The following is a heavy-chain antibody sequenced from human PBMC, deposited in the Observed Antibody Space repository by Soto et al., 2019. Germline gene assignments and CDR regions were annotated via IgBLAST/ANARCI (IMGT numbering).Heavy chain of an antibody. Sequence: HVQLVQSEAEVKKPGASVQVSCKASGYSFTNYSMHWVRQVPGQGPEWMGKINPTSGSTSYAQKFKDKVNMTRDMSSNTLYIQLSSLTSEDTAVYYCAKDGIQLWPRYYFDFWGQGTLVIVSS. V-gene: IGHV1-46*01. CDR2: INPTSGST. CDR3: AKDGIQLWPRYYFDF. J-gene: IGHJ4*02. CDR1: GYSFTNYS. D-gene: IGHD5-18*01.